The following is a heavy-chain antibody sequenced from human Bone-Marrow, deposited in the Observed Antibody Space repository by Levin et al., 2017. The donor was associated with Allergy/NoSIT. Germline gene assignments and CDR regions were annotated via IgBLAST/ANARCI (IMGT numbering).Heavy chain of an antibody. CDR3: ARGSYFGGFRFDC. D-gene: IGHD4-23*01. Sequence: SQTLSLTCTVSGGSVSSGSYYWSWIRQPPGKGLEWIAYIYHSGSTKYNPSLKSRVNISLDTSRNQFSLRLNSLTAADTAVYYCARGSYFGGFRFDCWGKGTLVTVSS. J-gene: IGHJ4*02. CDR1: GGSVSSGSYY. CDR2: IYHSGST. V-gene: IGHV4-61*01.